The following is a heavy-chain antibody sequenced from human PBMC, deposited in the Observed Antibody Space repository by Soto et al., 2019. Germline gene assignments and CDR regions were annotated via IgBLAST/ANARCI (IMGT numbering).Heavy chain of an antibody. D-gene: IGHD3-22*01. CDR1: GFTFSSYA. CDR3: ASAKYYYDSSGYLPFDS. J-gene: IGHJ4*02. CDR2: ISYDGSNK. V-gene: IGHV3-30-3*01. Sequence: QVQLVESGGGVVQPGRSLRLSCAASGFTFSSYAMHWVRQAPGKGLEWVAVISYDGSNKYYADSVKGRFTISRDNSKNTLYLQMNSLRAEDTAVYYCASAKYYYDSSGYLPFDSWGQGTLVTVSS.